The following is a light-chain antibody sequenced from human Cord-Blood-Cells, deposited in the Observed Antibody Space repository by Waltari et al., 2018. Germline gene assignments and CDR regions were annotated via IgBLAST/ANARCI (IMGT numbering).Light chain of an antibody. V-gene: IGKV1-5*03. Sequence: DIQMTESPSTLSASVGDRVTIPCRASQSISSWLAWYQQKPGKDPKLLIYKASSLESGVPSRFSGSGSGTEFTLTISSLQPDDFATYYCQQYNSYSRTFGQGTKVEIK. J-gene: IGKJ1*01. CDR3: QQYNSYSRT. CDR2: KAS. CDR1: QSISSW.